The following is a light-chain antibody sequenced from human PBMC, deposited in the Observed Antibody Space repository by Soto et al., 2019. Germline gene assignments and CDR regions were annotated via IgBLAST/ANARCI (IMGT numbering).Light chain of an antibody. CDR2: DVS. V-gene: IGKV1-13*02. CDR1: QDIRGA. CDR3: QQFNTYPIT. Sequence: AIQLTQSPSSLSASVGDRVTITCRASQDIRGALAWYQQKPGKAPKFLIFDVSTLQSGVPSRFSGSGSGTEFTLTISSLQPEDFGIYYCQQFNTYPITFGQGTRLEIK. J-gene: IGKJ5*01.